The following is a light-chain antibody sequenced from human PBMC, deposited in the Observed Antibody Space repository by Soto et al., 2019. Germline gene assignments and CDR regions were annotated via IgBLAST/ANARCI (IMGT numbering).Light chain of an antibody. CDR2: AAS. V-gene: IGKV1-39*01. J-gene: IGKJ4*01. CDR1: QSISTY. CDR3: QQSSSAPRS. Sequence: DIQMTQSPSSLSASMGDRVTITCRASQSISTYLNWYQQKLGEAPKLLIYAASSLQSGVPLRFNGSGSGTDFTLTINSLQPEDFATYCCQQSSSAPRSFGGGTRVEIK.